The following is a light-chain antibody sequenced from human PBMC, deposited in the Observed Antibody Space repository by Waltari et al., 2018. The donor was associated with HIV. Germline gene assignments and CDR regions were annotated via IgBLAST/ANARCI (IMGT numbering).Light chain of an antibody. CDR1: QSVSSSY. CDR3: QQYGTSPPT. CDR2: GAS. J-gene: IGKJ1*01. V-gene: IGKV3-20*01. Sequence: EIVLTQSPGTLSLSPGERATLSCRASQSVSSSYIAWYQQKPGQAPRLLIYGASSRATGIPARFTGSGSGTDFTLTINRLEPEDCAVYHCQQYGTSPPTFGQGTKVEIK.